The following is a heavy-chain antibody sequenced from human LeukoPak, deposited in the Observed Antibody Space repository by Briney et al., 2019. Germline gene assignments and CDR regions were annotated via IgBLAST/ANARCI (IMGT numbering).Heavy chain of an antibody. CDR1: TFTFSTYW. V-gene: IGHV3-7*01. D-gene: IGHD3-10*01. J-gene: IGHJ5*02. Sequence: GGSLRLSCTASTFTFSTYWMSWVRQAPGKGLEWVANIKQDGSEKYYVDSVKGRFTISRDNAKNSLYLQMNSLRADDTAVYYCARDPYGSGSYFNPNLGSFPWGQGTLVSVSS. CDR2: IKQDGSEK. CDR3: ARDPYGSGSYFNPNLGSFP.